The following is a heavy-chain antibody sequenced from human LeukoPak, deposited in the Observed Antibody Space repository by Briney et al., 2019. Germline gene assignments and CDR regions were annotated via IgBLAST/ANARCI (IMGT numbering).Heavy chain of an antibody. CDR3: ARGLGSSWYLPRFDP. CDR1: GGTFSSYA. V-gene: IGHV1-69*06. CDR2: IIPIFGTA. D-gene: IGHD6-13*01. Sequence: ASVKASCKASGGTFSSYAISWVRQAPGQGLEWMGGIIPIFGTANYAQKFQGRVTITADKSTSTAYMELSSLRSEDTAVYYCARGLGSSWYLPRFDPWGQGTLVTVSS. J-gene: IGHJ5*02.